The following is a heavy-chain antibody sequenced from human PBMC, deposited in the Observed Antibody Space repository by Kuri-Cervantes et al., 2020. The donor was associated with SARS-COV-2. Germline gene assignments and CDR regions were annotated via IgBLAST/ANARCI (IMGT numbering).Heavy chain of an antibody. V-gene: IGHV4-34*01. CDR3: ARGVDRKEIYYYYYGMDV. Sequence: GSLRLSCAVYGGSFSGYYWSWIRQPPGKGLEWIGEINHSGSTNYNPSLKSRVTISVDRPKNQFSLKLSSVTAADTAVYYCARGVDRKEIYYYYYGMDVWGQGTTVTVSS. J-gene: IGHJ6*02. CDR1: GGSFSGYY. D-gene: IGHD2-15*01. CDR2: INHSGST.